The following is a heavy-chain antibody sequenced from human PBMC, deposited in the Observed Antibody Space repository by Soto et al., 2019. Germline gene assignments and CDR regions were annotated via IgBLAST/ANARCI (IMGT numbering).Heavy chain of an antibody. V-gene: IGHV4-39*01. D-gene: IGHD3-3*01. CDR1: GDSIGGSNFY. CDR3: ARTGRIAIFGVVTEFDP. J-gene: IGHJ5*02. CDR2: IFYSGNT. Sequence: QLQLQESGPGLVKPSETLSLICTVSGDSIGGSNFYWGWLRQPPGKGLEWIGSIFYSGNTYYNPSLKSRVIMSVDTSKHQLSLRLNSVTAADTAVYYCARTGRIAIFGVVTEFDPWGPGTLVTVSS.